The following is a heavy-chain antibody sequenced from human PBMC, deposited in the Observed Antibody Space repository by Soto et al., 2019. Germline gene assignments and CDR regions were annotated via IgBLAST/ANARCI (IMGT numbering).Heavy chain of an antibody. CDR2: ISSSSSYI. CDR3: ARFYYDSSGYLPSPYYYYYGMVV. V-gene: IGHV3-21*01. CDR1: GFTFSSYS. Sequence: GGSLRLSCAASGFTFSSYSMNWVRQAPGKGLEWVSSISSSSSYIYYADSVKGRFTISRGNAKNSLYLQMNSLRAEDTAVYYCARFYYDSSGYLPSPYYYYYGMVVWGQGTTVTVSS. J-gene: IGHJ6*02. D-gene: IGHD3-22*01.